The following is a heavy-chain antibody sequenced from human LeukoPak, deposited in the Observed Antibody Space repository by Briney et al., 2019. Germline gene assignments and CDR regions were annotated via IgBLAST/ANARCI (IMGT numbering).Heavy chain of an antibody. CDR2: IYYSGST. D-gene: IGHD1-26*01. CDR3: ARVGGSYYGAFDI. Sequence: SETLSLTCTVSGGSISSYYWSWIRQPPGKGLEWIGYIYYSGSTNYNPSLKSRVTISVDTSKNQFSLKPSSVTAADTAVYYCARVGGSYYGAFDIWGQGTMVTVSS. J-gene: IGHJ3*02. CDR1: GGSISSYY. V-gene: IGHV4-59*01.